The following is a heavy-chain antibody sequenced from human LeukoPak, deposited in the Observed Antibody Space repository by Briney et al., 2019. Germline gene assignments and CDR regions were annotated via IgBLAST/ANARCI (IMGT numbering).Heavy chain of an antibody. CDR3: AKDVSGAPDRFDY. Sequence: GGSLRLSCAASGFTFGSYGMHWVRQAPGKGLEWVAFIRFDGSKKYYADSVKGRFTISRDNSKNTLYLQMNSLRAEDTAVYYCAKDVSGAPDRFDYWGQGTLVTVFS. CDR2: IRFDGSKK. J-gene: IGHJ4*02. CDR1: GFTFGSYG. V-gene: IGHV3-30*02. D-gene: IGHD1-26*01.